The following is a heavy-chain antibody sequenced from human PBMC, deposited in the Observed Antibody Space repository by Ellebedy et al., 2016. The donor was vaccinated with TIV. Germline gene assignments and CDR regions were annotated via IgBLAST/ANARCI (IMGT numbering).Heavy chain of an antibody. D-gene: IGHD3-22*01. CDR2: IYYSGST. Sequence: MPSETLSLTCTVSGGSITSYYWSWIRQPPGKGLEWIGSIYYSGSTYYNPSLKSRVTISVDTSKNQFSLKLSSVTAADTAVYYCANTFSSGYYHFQHWGQGTLVTVSS. V-gene: IGHV4-59*05. J-gene: IGHJ1*01. CDR3: ANTFSSGYYHFQH. CDR1: GGSITSYY.